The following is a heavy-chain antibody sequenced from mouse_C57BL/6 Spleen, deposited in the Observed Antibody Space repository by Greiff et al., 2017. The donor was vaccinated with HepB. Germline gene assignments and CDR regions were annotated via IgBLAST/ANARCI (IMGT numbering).Heavy chain of an antibody. CDR1: GYTFTSYT. Sequence: VQLQQSGAELVRPGASVKMSCKASGYTFTSYTMHWVKQRPGQGLEWIGDINPSNGNTKYNQKFKDKATLTADKSSSTAYMQLSSLTSEDSAVYCCARYPKDYWGQGTTLTVSS. CDR3: ARYPKDY. CDR2: INPSNGNT. J-gene: IGHJ2*01. V-gene: IGHV1-4*01.